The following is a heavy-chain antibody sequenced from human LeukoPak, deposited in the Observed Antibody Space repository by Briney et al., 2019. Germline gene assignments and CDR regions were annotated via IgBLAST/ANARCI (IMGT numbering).Heavy chain of an antibody. J-gene: IGHJ4*02. Sequence: SETLSLTCTVSGGSISSYYWSWIRQPPGKGLEWIGYIYYSGSTNYNPSLKSRVTISVDTSKNQFSLKLSSVTAADTAVYYCARDNAYKFDYWGQGTLVTVSS. CDR1: GGSISSYY. CDR2: IYYSGST. V-gene: IGHV4-59*01. D-gene: IGHD1-14*01. CDR3: ARDNAYKFDY.